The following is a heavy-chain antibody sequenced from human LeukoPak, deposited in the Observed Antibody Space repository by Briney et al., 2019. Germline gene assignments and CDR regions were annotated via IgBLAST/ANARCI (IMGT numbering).Heavy chain of an antibody. D-gene: IGHD5-24*01. CDR2: IYTSGST. CDR3: ARVGSPLNYNGFDP. J-gene: IGHJ5*02. CDR1: GGSISSYY. Sequence: SETLSLTCTVSGGSISSYYWSWIRQPAGKGLEWIGRIYTSGSTYYNPSLKSRVTISVDTSKNQFSLKLSSVTAADTAVYYCARVGSPLNYNGFDPWGQGTLVTVSS. V-gene: IGHV4-4*07.